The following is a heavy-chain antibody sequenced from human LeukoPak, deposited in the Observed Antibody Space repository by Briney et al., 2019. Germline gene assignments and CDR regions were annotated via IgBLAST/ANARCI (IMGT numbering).Heavy chain of an antibody. V-gene: IGHV3-21*01. CDR2: ISSRSSYI. J-gene: IGHJ4*02. D-gene: IGHD2-8*01. Sequence: SGGSLRLSCAASGFTFDDYAMHRVRQAPGKGLEWVSSISSRSSYIYYADSVKGRFTISRDNAKNSLYLQMNSLRAEDTAVYYCARANIVLMVYAIDYFDYWGQGTLVTVSS. CDR1: GFTFDDYA. CDR3: ARANIVLMVYAIDYFDY.